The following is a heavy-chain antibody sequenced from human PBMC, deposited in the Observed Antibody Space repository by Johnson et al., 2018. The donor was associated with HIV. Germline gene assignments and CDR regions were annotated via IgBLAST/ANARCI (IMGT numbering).Heavy chain of an antibody. V-gene: IGHV3-23*04. CDR3: ARDLGWSGDAFDI. Sequence: VQLVESGGGLVQAGGSLRLSCAASGFTFSSYDMHWVRQATGKGLEWVSAISGSGGSTYYADSVKGRFTISRDNSKNTLYLQMNSLRAEDTAVYYCARDLGWSGDAFDIWGQGTMVTVSS. J-gene: IGHJ3*02. CDR2: ISGSGGST. D-gene: IGHD3-16*01. CDR1: GFTFSSYD.